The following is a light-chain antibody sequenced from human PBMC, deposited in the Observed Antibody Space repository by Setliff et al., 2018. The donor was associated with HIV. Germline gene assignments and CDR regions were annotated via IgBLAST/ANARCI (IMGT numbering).Light chain of an antibody. CDR3: SSYTSSSTYV. CDR1: NSDVGGYNY. J-gene: IGLJ1*01. Sequence: SALTQPASVSGSPGQSITISCTGTNSDVGGYNYVSWYQHHPGKAPKLMIFAVSNRPSGVSHRFSGSKSGNTASLTISGLQAEDEADYFCSSYTSSSTYVFGTGTKVTVL. CDR2: AVS. V-gene: IGLV2-14*01.